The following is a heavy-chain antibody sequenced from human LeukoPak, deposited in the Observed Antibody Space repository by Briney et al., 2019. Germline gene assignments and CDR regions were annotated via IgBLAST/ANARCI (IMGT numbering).Heavy chain of an antibody. CDR1: GFSFSSFG. CDR3: AKDPLVYSRSSPGDY. CDR2: ISYDGSNK. Sequence: HPGGSLRLSCAASGFSFSSFGMHWVRQAPGKGLEWVADISYDGSNKYYADSVKGRFTISRDNSKNTLYLQMNSLRAEDTAVYYCAKDPLVYSRSSPGDYWGQGTLVTVSS. D-gene: IGHD2-21*01. J-gene: IGHJ4*02. V-gene: IGHV3-30*18.